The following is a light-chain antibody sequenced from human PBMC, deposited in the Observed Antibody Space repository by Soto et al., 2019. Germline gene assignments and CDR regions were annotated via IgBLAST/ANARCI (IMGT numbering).Light chain of an antibody. J-gene: IGLJ1*01. CDR2: EVS. V-gene: IGLV2-8*01. CDR3: SSYAGSNNFV. Sequence: QSVLTQPPSASGSPGQSVTISCTGTSSDVGGYNYVSWYQQHPGKAPKLMIYEVSERPSGVPDCFSGSKSSNTASLTVSGLQAEDEADYYCSSYAGSNNFVFGTGTKLTVL. CDR1: SSDVGGYNY.